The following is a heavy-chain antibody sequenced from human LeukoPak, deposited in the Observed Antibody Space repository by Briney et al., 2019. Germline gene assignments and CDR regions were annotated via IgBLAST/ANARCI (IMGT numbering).Heavy chain of an antibody. CDR2: INHSGST. CDR3: ARTNRPRYSSSYYHYYYYYMDV. CDR1: GGSISSSSCY. Sequence: SETLSLTCTVSGGSISSSSCYWGWIRQPPGKGLEWIGEINHSGSTNYNPSLKSRVTISVDTSKNQFSLKLRSVAAAATAVYYCARTNRPRYSSSYYHYYYYYMDVWGKGTTVTVSS. D-gene: IGHD6-13*01. V-gene: IGHV4-39*01. J-gene: IGHJ6*03.